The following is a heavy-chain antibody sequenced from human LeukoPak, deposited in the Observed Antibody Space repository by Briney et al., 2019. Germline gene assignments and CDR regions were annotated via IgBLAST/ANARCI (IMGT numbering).Heavy chain of an antibody. CDR3: ARGFGITGTTLRP. D-gene: IGHD1-7*01. J-gene: IGHJ5*02. CDR2: FSSSGSA. CDR1: DGSISSHY. Sequence: SETLSLTCPVSDGSISSHYWSWIRQPPGKGLEWIGYFSSSGSASYNPSLRSRVSISIDTSKNHFSLKLSSVTAADTAVYYCARGFGITGTTLRPWGQGTLVTVSS. V-gene: IGHV4-59*11.